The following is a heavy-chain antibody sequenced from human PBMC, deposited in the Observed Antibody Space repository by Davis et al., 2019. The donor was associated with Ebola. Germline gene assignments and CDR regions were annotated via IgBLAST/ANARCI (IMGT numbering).Heavy chain of an antibody. Sequence: GESLKISCAASGFTFSTYAMTWVRQAPGKGLEWVSAISVSGDNTYYADSVKGRFTISRDNSKNTLYLQMNSLRAEDTAVYYCAKDREGAFYYFDFWGQGTLVTVSS. D-gene: IGHD1-26*01. CDR2: ISVSGDNT. CDR3: AKDREGAFYYFDF. J-gene: IGHJ4*02. V-gene: IGHV3-23*01. CDR1: GFTFSTYA.